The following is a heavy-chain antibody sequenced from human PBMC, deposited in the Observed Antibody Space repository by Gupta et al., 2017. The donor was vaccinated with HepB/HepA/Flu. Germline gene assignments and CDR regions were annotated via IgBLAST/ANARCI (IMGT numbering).Heavy chain of an antibody. CDR2: IPGSGSTM. J-gene: IGHJ3*01. CDR3: ASELDYFDKSGYDAFHL. D-gene: IGHD3-22*01. CDR1: GFMYRSNE. Sequence: ELQLVESGGDLVPPGGYLRLSCGASGFMYRSNEMNWIRQAPEKGLEWIAHIPGSGSTMYNADSVKGRFTISRDNAKNSLYLQMNSLTVDDTAVYYCASELDYFDKSGYDAFHLWGQGTMVTVSS. V-gene: IGHV3-48*03.